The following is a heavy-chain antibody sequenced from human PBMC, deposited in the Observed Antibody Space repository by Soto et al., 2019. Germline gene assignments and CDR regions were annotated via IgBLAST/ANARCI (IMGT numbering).Heavy chain of an antibody. Sequence: ASVKVSCKASGGTFGGYAGSWGRHAPGQGLEWMGGIIPIFGTANYAQKFQGRVTITADESMSTAYMELSSLRSEDTAVYYCARGGVVIIPAAPYYSGMAVWRHRTTVIVSS. D-gene: IGHD3-3*01. CDR2: IIPIFGTA. V-gene: IGHV1-69*13. CDR1: GGTFGGYA. J-gene: IGHJ6*02. CDR3: ARGGVVIIPAAPYYSGMAV.